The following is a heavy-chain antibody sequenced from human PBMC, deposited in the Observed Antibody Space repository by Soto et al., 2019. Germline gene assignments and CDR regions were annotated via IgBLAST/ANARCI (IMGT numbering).Heavy chain of an antibody. CDR2: INHSGST. CDR1: GGSFSGYY. CDR3: ARYPGIAAVGWWFDP. D-gene: IGHD6-13*01. Sequence: SETLSLTCAVYGGSFSGYYWSWIRQPPGKGLEWIGEINHSGSTNYNPSLKSRVTISVDTSKNQFSLKLSSVTAADTAVYYCARYPGIAAVGWWFDPWGQGTLVTVSS. J-gene: IGHJ5*02. V-gene: IGHV4-34*01.